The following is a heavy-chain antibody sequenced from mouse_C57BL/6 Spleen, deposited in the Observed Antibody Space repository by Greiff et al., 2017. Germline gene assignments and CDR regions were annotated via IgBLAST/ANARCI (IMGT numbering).Heavy chain of an antibody. D-gene: IGHD2-5*01. Sequence: QVQLQQSGAELARPGASVKLSCTASGYTFTSYGISWVKQRTGQGLEWIGERYPRSGNTYYNDKFKGKATLTADKSSSTAYMELRSLTSEDSAVYFCARWDSGYYSTIYAMDYWGQGTSVTVSS. CDR2: RYPRSGNT. CDR3: ARWDSGYYSTIYAMDY. V-gene: IGHV1-81*01. J-gene: IGHJ4*01. CDR1: GYTFTSYG.